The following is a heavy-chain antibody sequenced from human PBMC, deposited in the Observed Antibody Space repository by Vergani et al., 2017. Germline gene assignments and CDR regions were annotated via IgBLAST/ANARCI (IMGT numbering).Heavy chain of an antibody. J-gene: IGHJ6*02. CDR1: GFTFSNGW. V-gene: IGHV3-15*01. CDR3: ATVLFSRIFGVVSYYYCMDV. CDR2: IKSKTDGGTT. Sequence: EVQLVESGGGLVKPGGSLRLSCAASGFTFSNGWMNWVRQATGKGGEWVGRIKSKTDGGTTDYAAPVKGRFTISSEDSKNTLYLQMNSLKTEDTAVYYCATVLFSRIFGVVSYYYCMDVWGQGTTVTVSS. D-gene: IGHD3-3*02.